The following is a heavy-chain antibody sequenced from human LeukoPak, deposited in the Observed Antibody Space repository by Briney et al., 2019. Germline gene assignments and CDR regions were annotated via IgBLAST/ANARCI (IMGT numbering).Heavy chain of an antibody. CDR1: GFSVTNNY. CDR2: FYVGDAT. D-gene: IGHD5-24*01. J-gene: IGHJ4*02. CDR3: ARGDGYNFFDY. V-gene: IGHV3-53*01. Sequence: PGRSLRLLCAVSGFSVTNNYMSWVRQARGKGLEEGSDFYVGDATYYADSEQGRFNMSRDNSENKLYIQMKSLIAEDTAVYDCARGDGYNFFDYWGQGTLVTVTS.